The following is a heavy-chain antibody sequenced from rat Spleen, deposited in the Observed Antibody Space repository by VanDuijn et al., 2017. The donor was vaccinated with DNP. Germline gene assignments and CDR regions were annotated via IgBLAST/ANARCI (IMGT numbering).Heavy chain of an antibody. CDR1: GFTFSDYH. D-gene: IGHD1-12*01. Sequence: EVQLVESGGGLVQPGGSLKLSCVASGFTFSDYHMAWVRQAPKKGLEWVASISYDGSRTYYQDSVKGRFTISRNNVNSILYLQMDSLRSEDTATYYCTTLNYYASLSGYFDYWGQGVMVTVSS. J-gene: IGHJ2*01. CDR2: ISYDGSRT. V-gene: IGHV5-20*01. CDR3: TTLNYYASLSGYFDY.